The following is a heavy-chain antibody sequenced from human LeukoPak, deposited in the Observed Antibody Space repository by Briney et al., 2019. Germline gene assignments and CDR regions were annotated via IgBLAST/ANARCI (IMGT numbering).Heavy chain of an antibody. CDR2: SRNKGNSYTT. D-gene: IGHD4-23*01. V-gene: IGHV3-72*01. CDR1: GLTLSDHY. CDR3: ARDGGTGGNTAFDN. J-gene: IGHJ3*02. Sequence: GGSLRLSCTASGLTLSDHYIDWVRQAPGKGLEWVGRSRNKGNSYTTEYAASVKGRFTISRDDSKNSLFLQMNSLRTEDTAVYYCARDGGTGGNTAFDNWGQGTMVTVSS.